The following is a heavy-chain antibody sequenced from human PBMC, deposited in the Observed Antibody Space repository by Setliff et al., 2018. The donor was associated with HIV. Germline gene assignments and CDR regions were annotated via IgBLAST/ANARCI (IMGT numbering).Heavy chain of an antibody. CDR1: GYSISSGYY. CDR3: ARLLNYYGNWFDP. Sequence: TSETLSLTCTVSGYSISSGYYWGFIRQPPGKGLEWIGSIFHSGTTYYNPSLKSRVTMSVDTSENQFYLKLRSVTAAETAVYYCARLLNYYGNWFDPWGQGTLVTVSS. J-gene: IGHJ5*02. V-gene: IGHV4-38-2*02. D-gene: IGHD3-10*01. CDR2: IFHSGTT.